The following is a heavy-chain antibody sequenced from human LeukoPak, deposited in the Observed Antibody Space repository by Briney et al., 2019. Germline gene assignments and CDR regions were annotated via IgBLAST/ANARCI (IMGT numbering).Heavy chain of an antibody. CDR1: GFTFSNYG. D-gene: IGHD3-22*01. J-gene: IGHJ4*02. V-gene: IGHV3-33*01. Sequence: GRSLRLSFVASGFTFSNYGMHWVRQAPGKGLEGVAYIWYDGSNKYYTDSVKGRFTISRDNSKNTLYLQMNSLRDEDTAVYYCARSYYYDSSHTADYWGQGTLVTVSS. CDR3: ARSYYYDSSHTADY. CDR2: IWYDGSNK.